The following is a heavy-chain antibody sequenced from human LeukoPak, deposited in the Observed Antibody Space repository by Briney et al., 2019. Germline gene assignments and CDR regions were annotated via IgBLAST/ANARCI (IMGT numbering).Heavy chain of an antibody. V-gene: IGHV4-39*01. CDR2: IYYSGST. J-gene: IGHJ4*02. CDR3: ARLDVGGPVG. Sequence: PSETLSLTCTVSGGSISSSSYYWGWIRQPPGKGLEWIGSIYYSGSTYYNPSLKSRVTISVDTSKNQFSLKLSSVTAADTAVYYCARLDVGGPVGWGQGTLVTVSS. CDR1: GGSISSSSYY. D-gene: IGHD3-16*01.